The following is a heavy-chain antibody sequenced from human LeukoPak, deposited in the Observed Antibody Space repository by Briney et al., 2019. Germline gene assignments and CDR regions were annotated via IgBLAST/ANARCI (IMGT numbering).Heavy chain of an antibody. J-gene: IGHJ1*01. D-gene: IGHD6-13*01. CDR1: GFTFSRYW. V-gene: IGHV3-7*01. Sequence: GGSLRLSCAASGFTFSRYWMTWVRQAPGKGLEWVANINPDRSAKYYVDSVKGRFTISRDNAKNSLYLQMNSLRAEDTAVYYCASPPVAAGGNVYFHHWGQGTLVTASS. CDR3: ASPPVAAGGNVYFHH. CDR2: INPDRSAK.